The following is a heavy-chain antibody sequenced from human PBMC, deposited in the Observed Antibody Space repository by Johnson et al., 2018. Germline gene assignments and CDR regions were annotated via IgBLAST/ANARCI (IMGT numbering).Heavy chain of an antibody. CDR1: GGSFSGYY. V-gene: IGHV4-34*01. J-gene: IGHJ1*01. Sequence: QVQLQQWGAGLLKXSETLSLTCAVYGGSFSGYYWSWILQPPGKGLEWIGEINHRGSTNYKSSLKSRVTISVATSKNQFSLKLRSVTAADTAVYYCARDRGDCSGGSCWGYFQHWGQGTLVTVSS. CDR2: INHRGST. D-gene: IGHD2-15*01. CDR3: ARDRGDCSGGSCWGYFQH.